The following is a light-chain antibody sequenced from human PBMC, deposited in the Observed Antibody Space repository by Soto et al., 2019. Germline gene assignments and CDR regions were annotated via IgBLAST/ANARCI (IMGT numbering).Light chain of an antibody. CDR2: GFS. J-gene: IGKJ2*01. Sequence: EVVLTQSPGTLSLSPGERATLSCRASQSVSNNYLAWYQQKPGQAPRLLIFGFSDRATGIPDRFSGSGSGTDFTLTISRLESEDFAIYYCQQYGGSPPYTFGQGTRLEIK. V-gene: IGKV3-20*01. CDR1: QSVSNNY. CDR3: QQYGGSPPYT.